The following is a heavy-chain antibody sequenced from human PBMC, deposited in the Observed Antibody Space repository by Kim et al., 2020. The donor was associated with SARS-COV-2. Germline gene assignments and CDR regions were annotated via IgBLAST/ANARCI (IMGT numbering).Heavy chain of an antibody. Sequence: NPSLRSRVTMSVDTSKNQFSLKLSSVTAADTAVYYCARAPFFFGVVTPDYWGQGTLVTVSS. V-gene: IGHV4-4*07. J-gene: IGHJ4*02. D-gene: IGHD3-3*01. CDR3: ARAPFFFGVVTPDY.